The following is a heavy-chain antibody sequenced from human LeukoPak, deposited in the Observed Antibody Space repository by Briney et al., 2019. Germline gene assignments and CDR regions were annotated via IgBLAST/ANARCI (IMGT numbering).Heavy chain of an antibody. CDR1: GFTFSSYG. Sequence: GSLRLSCAASGFTFSSYGMHWVRQAPGKGLEWVAVIWYDGSNKYYADSVKGRFTISRDNSKNTLYLQMNSLRVEDTAVYYCARDSCSSTSCYGGYSFDYWGQGTLVTVSS. CDR3: ARDSCSSTSCYGGYSFDY. V-gene: IGHV3-33*01. D-gene: IGHD2-2*01. J-gene: IGHJ4*02. CDR2: IWYDGSNK.